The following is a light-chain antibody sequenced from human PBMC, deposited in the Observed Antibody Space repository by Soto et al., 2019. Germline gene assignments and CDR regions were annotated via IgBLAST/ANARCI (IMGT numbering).Light chain of an antibody. J-gene: IGKJ5*01. CDR1: QGISSY. V-gene: IGKV1-9*01. CDR2: AAS. Sequence: DIQLTQYPSFPSASVGDRVTITCRASQGISSYLAWYQQKPGKAPKLLIYAASTLQSGVPSRFSGSGSGTEFTITISSLKPEDCATYYGQQLNSYPITFGQGTRLEIK. CDR3: QQLNSYPIT.